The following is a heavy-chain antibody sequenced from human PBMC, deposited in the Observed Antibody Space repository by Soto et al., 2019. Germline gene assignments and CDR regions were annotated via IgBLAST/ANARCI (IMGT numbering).Heavy chain of an antibody. CDR1: GDSISDNYLF. CDR3: ARNMNIVFGDDTFDI. D-gene: IGHD2-15*01. Sequence: QLQLEESGPGLVKPSETLSLTCTVSGDSISDNYLFWGWVLQPPGKGLESIGAIHYRGKTNYNPSLKSRVTISVDTFRNQFSLKLTSVTAADTAVYYCARNMNIVFGDDTFDIWGQGTMVAVSS. J-gene: IGHJ3*02. V-gene: IGHV4-39*01. CDR2: IHYRGKT.